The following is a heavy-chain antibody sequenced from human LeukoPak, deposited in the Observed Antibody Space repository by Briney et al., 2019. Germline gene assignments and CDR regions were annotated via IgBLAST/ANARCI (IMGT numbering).Heavy chain of an antibody. Sequence: GRSLRLSCAASGFTFSSYAMHWVRQAPGKGLEWVAVISYDGSNKYYADSVKGRFTISRDNSKNTLYLQMNSLRAEDTAVYYCARSNHDYKKHFDYWGQGTLVTVSS. CDR3: ARSNHDYKKHFDY. CDR2: ISYDGSNK. V-gene: IGHV3-30-3*01. CDR1: GFTFSSYA. D-gene: IGHD5-12*01. J-gene: IGHJ4*02.